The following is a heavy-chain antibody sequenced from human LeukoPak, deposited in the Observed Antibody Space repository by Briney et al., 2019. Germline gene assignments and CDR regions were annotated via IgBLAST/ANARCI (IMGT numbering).Heavy chain of an antibody. Sequence: SETLSLTCTVSGGSISSYYWSWIRQPPGKGLEWIGYIYYSGSTNYNPSLESRVTISVDTSKNQFSLKLSSVTAADTAVYYCARERAGSSWHDYWGQGTLVTVSS. CDR1: GGSISSYY. V-gene: IGHV4-59*01. J-gene: IGHJ4*02. CDR3: ARERAGSSWHDY. D-gene: IGHD6-13*01. CDR2: IYYSGST.